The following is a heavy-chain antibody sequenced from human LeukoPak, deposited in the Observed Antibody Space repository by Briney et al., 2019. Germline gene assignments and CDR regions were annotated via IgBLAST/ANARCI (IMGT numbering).Heavy chain of an antibody. D-gene: IGHD3-9*01. CDR2: IYSGGST. CDR3: ARGRYFDWSTPDDDAFDI. V-gene: IGHV3-66*01. Sequence: RSGGSLRLSCAASGFTVSSNYMSWVRQAPGKGLEWVSVIYSGGSTYYADSVKGRFTISRDNSKNTLYLQMNSLRAEDTAVYYCARGRYFDWSTPDDDAFDIWGQGTMVTVSS. CDR1: GFTVSSNY. J-gene: IGHJ3*02.